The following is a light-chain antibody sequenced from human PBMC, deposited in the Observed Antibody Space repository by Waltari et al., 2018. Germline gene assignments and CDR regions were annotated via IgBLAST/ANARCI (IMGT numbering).Light chain of an antibody. CDR2: SNN. CDR3: AAWDDSLTSFV. Sequence: QSVLTQPPSVSGTPGQRVTISCSGSSANLGSNPVTWYHQLPGTAPKVLIYSNNQRPSGVPDRFAGSKSGTSASLAISGLQSEDEADYYCAAWDDSLTSFVFGSGTTVTVL. J-gene: IGLJ1*01. V-gene: IGLV1-44*01. CDR1: SANLGSNP.